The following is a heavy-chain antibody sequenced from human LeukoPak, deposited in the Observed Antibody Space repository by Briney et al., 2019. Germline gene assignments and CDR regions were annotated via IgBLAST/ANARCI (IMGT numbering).Heavy chain of an antibody. CDR1: GGSISSGGYY. V-gene: IGHV4-31*03. D-gene: IGHD5-18*01. Sequence: SETLFLTCTVSGGSISSGGYYWSWIRQHPGKGLEWIGYIYYSGSTYYNPSLKSRVTISVDTSKNQFSLKLSSVTAADTAVYYCASLNTAMAASDYWGQGTLVTVSS. J-gene: IGHJ4*02. CDR3: ASLNTAMAASDY. CDR2: IYYSGST.